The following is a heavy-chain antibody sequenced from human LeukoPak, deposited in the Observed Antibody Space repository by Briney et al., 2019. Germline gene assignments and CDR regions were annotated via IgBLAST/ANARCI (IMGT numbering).Heavy chain of an antibody. Sequence: ASVKVSCKASGYTFTGYYMHWVRQAPGQGLEWMGWINPNSGGTNYAQKFQGRVTMTRDTSISTAYMELSRLRSDDTAVYYCARSKTLAAADVRPFDYWGQGTLVTVSS. CDR3: ARSKTLAAADVRPFDY. J-gene: IGHJ4*02. V-gene: IGHV1-2*02. CDR1: GYTFTGYY. CDR2: INPNSGGT. D-gene: IGHD6-13*01.